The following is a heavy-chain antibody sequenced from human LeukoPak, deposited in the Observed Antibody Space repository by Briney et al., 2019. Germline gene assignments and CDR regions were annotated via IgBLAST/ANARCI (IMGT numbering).Heavy chain of an antibody. V-gene: IGHV4-34*01. CDR2: INHSGST. D-gene: IGHD3-16*01. CDR1: GGPFSGYF. CDR3: ARVRGRLSRRYFDY. J-gene: IGHJ4*02. Sequence: SETLSLTCAVYGGPFSGYFWSWIRQPPGKGLEWIGEINHSGSTNYNPSLKSRVTISVDTSKNQFSLKLSSVTAADTAVYYCARVRGRLSRRYFDYWGQGTLVTVPS.